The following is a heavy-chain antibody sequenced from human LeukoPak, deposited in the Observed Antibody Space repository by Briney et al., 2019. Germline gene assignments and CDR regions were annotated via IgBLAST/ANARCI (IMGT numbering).Heavy chain of an antibody. CDR1: GSSISSYY. CDR3: ASTSGYYYYGMDV. V-gene: IGHV4-59*01. CDR2: IYYSGST. Sequence: SETLSLTCSVSGSSISSYYWSWIRQPPGKGLEWIGYIYYSGSTNYNPSLKSRVTISVDTSKSQFSLKLSSVTAADTAVYYCASTSGYYYYGMDVWGQGTTVTVSS. J-gene: IGHJ6*02. D-gene: IGHD2-15*01.